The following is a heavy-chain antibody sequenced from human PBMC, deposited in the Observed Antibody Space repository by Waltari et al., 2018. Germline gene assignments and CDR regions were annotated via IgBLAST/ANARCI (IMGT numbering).Heavy chain of an antibody. D-gene: IGHD1-26*01. Sequence: QVQLVQSGAEVKKPGASVKVSCKASGYTFTGYYMHWVRQAPGQGLEWMGWINPNRGGTNYAQKFQGRVTMARDTSISTAYMELSRLRSDDTAVYYCARYSGSYYRYWYFDLWGRGTLVTVSS. CDR1: GYTFTGYY. CDR2: INPNRGGT. J-gene: IGHJ2*01. V-gene: IGHV1-2*02. CDR3: ARYSGSYYRYWYFDL.